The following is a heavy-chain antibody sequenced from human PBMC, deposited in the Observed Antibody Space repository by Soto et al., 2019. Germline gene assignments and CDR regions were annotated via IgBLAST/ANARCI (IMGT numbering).Heavy chain of an antibody. V-gene: IGHV4-4*07. J-gene: IGHJ6*02. CDR3: ARGVGYCSSTSCSRGYYYGMDV. Sequence: SETLSLTCTVSGGSISSYYWSWIRQPAGKGLEWIGRIYTSGSTNYNPSLKSRVTMSVDTSKNQFSLKLSSVTAADTAVYYCARGVGYCSSTSCSRGYYYGMDVWGPGTTVTVSS. D-gene: IGHD2-2*01. CDR1: GGSISSYY. CDR2: IYTSGST.